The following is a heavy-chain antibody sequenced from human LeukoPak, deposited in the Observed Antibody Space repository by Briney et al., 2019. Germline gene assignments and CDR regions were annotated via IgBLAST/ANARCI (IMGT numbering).Heavy chain of an antibody. CDR1: GGTFSSYA. CDR2: IIPILGIA. D-gene: IGHD6-13*01. CDR3: ARDNSSSWYREYNWFDP. Sequence: ASVKVSCKASGGTFSSYAISWVRQAPGQGLEWMGRIIPILGIANYAQKFQGRVTITADKSTSTAYMELSSLRSEDTAVYYCARDNSSSWYREYNWFDPWGQGTLVTVSS. V-gene: IGHV1-69*04. J-gene: IGHJ5*02.